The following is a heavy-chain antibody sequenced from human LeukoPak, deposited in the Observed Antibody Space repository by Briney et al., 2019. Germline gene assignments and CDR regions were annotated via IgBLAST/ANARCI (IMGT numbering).Heavy chain of an antibody. Sequence: PSETLSLTCTVSGGSISSYYWSWIRQPPGKGLEWIGYIYYSGSTNYNPSLKSRVTISVDTSKNQFSLKLNSVTAADTAVYYCARGLRLERRAYWFDPWAREPWSPSPQ. CDR1: GGSISSYY. J-gene: IGHJ5*02. V-gene: IGHV4-59*12. D-gene: IGHD1-1*01. CDR3: ARGLRLERRAYWFDP. CDR2: IYYSGST.